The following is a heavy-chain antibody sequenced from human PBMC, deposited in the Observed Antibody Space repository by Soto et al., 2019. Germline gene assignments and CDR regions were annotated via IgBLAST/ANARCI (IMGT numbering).Heavy chain of an antibody. V-gene: IGHV3-23*01. D-gene: IGHD2-2*01. CDR3: AKFYCISTMCQAPAAKSTGGFEI. CDR1: GFTFSSYA. Sequence: EPQLLESGGGLGHPGGSLRLSCAASGFTFSSYAMSWVRQAPGKGLEWVAAISGSGVSTYYADSARGRSTISRDNSKKTVDLQMNSLRAEDTAVYYCAKFYCISTMCQAPAAKSTGGFEIWGQGTLVTVSS. CDR2: ISGSGVST. J-gene: IGHJ3*02.